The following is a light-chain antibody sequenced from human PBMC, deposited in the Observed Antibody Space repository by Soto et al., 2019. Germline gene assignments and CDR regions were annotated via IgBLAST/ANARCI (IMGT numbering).Light chain of an antibody. CDR1: QTIDNT. V-gene: IGKV3-15*01. CDR2: DAS. CDR3: QQYNGWPWT. J-gene: IGKJ1*01. Sequence: EIVMTQSPATLSLSPGERATLSCRASQTIDNTVAWYQRKPGQAPRLLIYDASTRATGVPARVSGSGSGTEFTRTITGLQSEDFAVYYCQQYNGWPWTVGLGTKVDIK.